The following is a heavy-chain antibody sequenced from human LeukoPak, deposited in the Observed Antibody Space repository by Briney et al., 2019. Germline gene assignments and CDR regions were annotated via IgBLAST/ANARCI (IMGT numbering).Heavy chain of an antibody. CDR2: FDPEDGET. CDR1: GYTLTELS. V-gene: IGHV1-24*01. Sequence: ASVKVSCKVSGYTLTELSMHWVRQAPGKGLEWMGGFDPEDGETIYAQKFQGRVTMTKDTSTDTAYMELSSLRSEDTAVYYCATRGGRTNYYYMDVWGKGTTVTVSS. CDR3: ATRGGRTNYYYMDV. D-gene: IGHD2-15*01. J-gene: IGHJ6*03.